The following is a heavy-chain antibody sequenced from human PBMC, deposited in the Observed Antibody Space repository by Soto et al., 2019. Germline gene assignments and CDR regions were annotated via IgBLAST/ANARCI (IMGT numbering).Heavy chain of an antibody. Sequence: EVRLLESGGKLVQPGGSLRLSCVVSGLTFDMYAMSWVRQAPGKGLEWVSGISGSGDSTYYPDSLKGRFTISRDKSKKTLYLQIYSLRAEDTAVYYCATDFKPYYGHNYFNFWGQGTLVTVTS. V-gene: IGHV3-23*01. D-gene: IGHD3-3*01. J-gene: IGHJ4*02. CDR1: GLTFDMYA. CDR2: ISGSGDST. CDR3: ATDFKPYYGHNYFNF.